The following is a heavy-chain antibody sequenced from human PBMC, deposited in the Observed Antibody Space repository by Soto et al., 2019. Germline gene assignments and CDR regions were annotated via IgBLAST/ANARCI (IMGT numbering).Heavy chain of an antibody. J-gene: IGHJ4*02. CDR1: GYSISSGYY. CDR3: ARDPPTYYYDSSGYYFDY. D-gene: IGHD3-22*01. Sequence: PSETLSLTCAVSGYSISSGYYWGWIRQPPGKGLEWIGSIYHSGSTYYNPSLKSRVTISVDTSKNQFSLKLSSVTAADTAVYYCARDPPTYYYDSSGYYFDYWGQGTLVTVSS. V-gene: IGHV4-38-2*02. CDR2: IYHSGST.